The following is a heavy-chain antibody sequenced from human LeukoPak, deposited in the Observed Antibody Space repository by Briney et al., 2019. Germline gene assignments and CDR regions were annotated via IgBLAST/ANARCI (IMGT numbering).Heavy chain of an antibody. CDR3: ARDLGELLFDY. CDR2: ISSSSSYT. D-gene: IGHD3-16*01. J-gene: IGHJ4*02. V-gene: IGHV3-21*05. Sequence: GGSLRLSCAASGFTFSSYAMSWVRQAPGKGLEWVSYISSSSSYTDYADSVKGRFTISRDNAKNSLYLQMNSLRAEDTAVYYCARDLGELLFDYWGQGTLVTVSS. CDR1: GFTFSSYA.